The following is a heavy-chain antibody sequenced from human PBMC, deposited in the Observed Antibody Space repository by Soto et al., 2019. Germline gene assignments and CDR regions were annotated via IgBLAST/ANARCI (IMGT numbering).Heavy chain of an antibody. CDR3: ARHNYYDSSGYYSPSLNWFDP. J-gene: IGHJ5*02. CDR2: IIPIFGTA. D-gene: IGHD3-22*01. Sequence: ASVKVSCKASGGTFSSYAISWVRQAPGQGLDWMGGIIPIFGTANYAQKFQGRVTITADESTSTAYMELSSLRSEDTAVYYCARHNYYDSSGYYSPSLNWFDPWGQGTLVTVSS. CDR1: GGTFSSYA. V-gene: IGHV1-69*13.